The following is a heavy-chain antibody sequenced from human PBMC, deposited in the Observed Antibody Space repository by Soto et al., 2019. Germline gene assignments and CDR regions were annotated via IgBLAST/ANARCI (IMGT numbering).Heavy chain of an antibody. CDR2: NLWDDEK. V-gene: IGHV2-5*08. Sequence: SGPTLVNPTQTLTLTCTFSGFSLSTGKMSVSWIRQPPGQALEWLALNLWDDEKRYSPFLKSRLTITKDASKNQVVLTMTNMDPVDTATYYCVHRLSTYVLHFWGQGILVTVSS. J-gene: IGHJ1*01. CDR1: GFSLSTGKMS. D-gene: IGHD3-10*02. CDR3: VHRLSTYVLHF.